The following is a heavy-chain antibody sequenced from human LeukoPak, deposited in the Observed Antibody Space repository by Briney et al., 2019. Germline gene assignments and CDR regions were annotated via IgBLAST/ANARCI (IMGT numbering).Heavy chain of an antibody. CDR2: IKQDGSEK. D-gene: IGHD2-8*02. CDR1: GFTFSSYW. J-gene: IGHJ4*02. Sequence: GGSLRLSCAASGFTFSSYWMSWVRQAPGKGLEWVANIKQDGSEKYYVDSVKGRFTISRDNAKNSLYLQMNSLRAEDTAVYYCARDRYPGGVTRASFDYWGQGTLVTVSS. V-gene: IGHV3-7*01. CDR3: ARDRYPGGVTRASFDY.